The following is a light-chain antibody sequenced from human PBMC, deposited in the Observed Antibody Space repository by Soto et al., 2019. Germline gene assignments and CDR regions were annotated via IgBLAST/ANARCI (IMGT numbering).Light chain of an antibody. J-gene: IGKJ1*01. Sequence: EIVLTQSPGTLYLSPGERATLSCRASQSVTSSSLAWYQQKPGQAPRLLIYAASSRATGIPDRFSGSGSGTDFTLSISRLEPEDFAIYYCHQYGSPPQTFGQGIRVEVK. CDR2: AAS. CDR1: QSVTSSS. CDR3: HQYGSPPQT. V-gene: IGKV3-20*01.